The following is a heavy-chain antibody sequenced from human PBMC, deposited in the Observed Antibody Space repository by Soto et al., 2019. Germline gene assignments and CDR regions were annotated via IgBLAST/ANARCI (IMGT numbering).Heavy chain of an antibody. CDR1: GGSFSGYY. CDR2: INHSGST. CDR3: ARAPFYYFGSGSFYYYYGMDV. D-gene: IGHD3-10*01. Sequence: SETLSLTCAVFGGSFSGYYWSWIRQPPGKGLEWIGEINHSGSTNYNPSLKSRVTISVDTSKNQFSLKLSSVTAADTAVYYCARAPFYYFGSGSFYYYYGMDVWGQGTTVTVSS. J-gene: IGHJ6*02. V-gene: IGHV4-34*01.